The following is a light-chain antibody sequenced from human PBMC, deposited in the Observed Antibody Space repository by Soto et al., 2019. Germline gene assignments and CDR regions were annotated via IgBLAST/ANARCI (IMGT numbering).Light chain of an antibody. J-gene: IGKJ1*01. Sequence: EIVLTHSPGTLSLSPWERAALSSRASQSVNNNLAWYQQTPGQAPRLLIHAISTRATGVPARFSGSGSGTEFTLTISSLQSEDFALYYCQQYNNWRTFGQGTKVDIK. CDR3: QQYNNWRT. CDR2: AIS. CDR1: QSVNNN. V-gene: IGKV3-15*01.